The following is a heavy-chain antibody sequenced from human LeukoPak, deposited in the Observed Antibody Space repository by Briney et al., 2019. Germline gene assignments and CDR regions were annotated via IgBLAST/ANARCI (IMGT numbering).Heavy chain of an antibody. CDR1: GFTFSSYA. J-gene: IGHJ4*02. V-gene: IGHV3-30-3*01. CDR2: ISHDGSNK. Sequence: GGSLRLSCAASGFTFSSYAMHWVRQAPGKGLEWVAVISHDGSNKYYADSVKGRFTISRDNSKNTLYLQMNSLRAEDTAVYYCARMPTFFGYYFDYWGQGTLVTVSS. CDR3: ARMPTFFGYYFDY. D-gene: IGHD3-10*01.